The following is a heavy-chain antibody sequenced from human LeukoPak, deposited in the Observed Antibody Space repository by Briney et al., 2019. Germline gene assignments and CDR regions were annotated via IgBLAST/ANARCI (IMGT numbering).Heavy chain of an antibody. J-gene: IGHJ5*02. D-gene: IGHD2-15*01. V-gene: IGHV4-61*02. CDR1: GGSISSGSYY. Sequence: SETLSLTCTVSGGSISSGSYYWSWIRQPAGKGLEWIGRIYTSGSTNYNPPLKSRVTISVDTSKNQFSLKLSSVTAADTAVYYCASSPDVVAAGFDPWGQGTLVTVSS. CDR3: ASSPDVVAAGFDP. CDR2: IYTSGST.